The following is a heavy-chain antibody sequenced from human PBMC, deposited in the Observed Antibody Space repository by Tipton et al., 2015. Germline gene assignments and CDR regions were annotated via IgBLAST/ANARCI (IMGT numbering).Heavy chain of an antibody. D-gene: IGHD4-17*01. V-gene: IGHV3-7*01. CDR2: INPDGSGK. CDR3: ARDRYGDLDY. CDR1: GFVFNNYW. Sequence: SLRLSCAASGFVFNNYWMSWIRQAPGKGLEWVANINPDGSGKYYVDSVKGRFTFSRDNADNSLYLQMNSLRADDTAVYYCARDRYGDLDYWGQGTLVTVSS. J-gene: IGHJ4*02.